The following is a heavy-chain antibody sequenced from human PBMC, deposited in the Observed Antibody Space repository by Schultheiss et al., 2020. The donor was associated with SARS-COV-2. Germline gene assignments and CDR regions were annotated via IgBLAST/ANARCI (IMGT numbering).Heavy chain of an antibody. J-gene: IGHJ4*02. Sequence: SETLSLTCTVSGGSISSYYWSWIRQPPGKGLEWIGEINHSGSTNYNPSLKSRVTISVDTSKNQFSLKLSSVTAADTAVYYCARDYYDTSGYAFDYWGQGTLVTVSS. D-gene: IGHD3-22*01. V-gene: IGHV4-34*01. CDR3: ARDYYDTSGYAFDY. CDR2: INHSGST. CDR1: GGSISSYY.